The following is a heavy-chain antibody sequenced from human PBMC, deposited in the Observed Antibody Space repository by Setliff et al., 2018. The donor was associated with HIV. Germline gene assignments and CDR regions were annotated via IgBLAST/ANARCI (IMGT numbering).Heavy chain of an antibody. J-gene: IGHJ6*03. CDR2: MHYSGTT. V-gene: IGHV4-39*07. CDR1: GGSTSSSSNY. D-gene: IGHD7-27*01. Sequence: SETLSLTCTVSGGSTSSSSNYWGWIRQAPGKGLEWIGNMHYSGTTYYNPSLKSRVMMSVETSKNQFSLSLRSVIAADTALYYCARKTVTEGWGIYFKYYYMDVWGKGTTVTVSS. CDR3: ARKTVTEGWGIYFKYYYMDV.